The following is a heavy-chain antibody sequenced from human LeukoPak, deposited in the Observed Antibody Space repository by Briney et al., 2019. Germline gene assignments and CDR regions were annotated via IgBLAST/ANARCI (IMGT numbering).Heavy chain of an antibody. CDR3: ARARGSYYTYYYSMDV. CDR2: ISTSGST. Sequence: SETLSLTCTVSGGSISSGSYYWNWIRQPAGKGLEWIWRISTSGSTNCNPSLKSRVTISADTSKNQVSLRLRSVTATDTAVYYCARARGSYYTYYYSMDVWGQGTTVTVSS. J-gene: IGHJ6*02. D-gene: IGHD3-10*01. CDR1: GGSISSGSYY. V-gene: IGHV4-61*02.